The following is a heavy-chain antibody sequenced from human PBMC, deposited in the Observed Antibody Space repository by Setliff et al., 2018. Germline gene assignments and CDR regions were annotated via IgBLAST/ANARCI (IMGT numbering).Heavy chain of an antibody. Sequence: GGSLRLSCTASGFTFRKHALAWVRQAPGKGLEWVAVIWDDGVKKYHADSVKGRFTISRDNSKNTLYLQMNSLRPEDTAVYYCARTCSGSGCYAGLESWGQGTPVTVSS. CDR1: GFTFRKHA. V-gene: IGHV3-33*07. CDR2: IWDDGVKK. CDR3: ARTCSGSGCYAGLES. J-gene: IGHJ4*02. D-gene: IGHD2-15*01.